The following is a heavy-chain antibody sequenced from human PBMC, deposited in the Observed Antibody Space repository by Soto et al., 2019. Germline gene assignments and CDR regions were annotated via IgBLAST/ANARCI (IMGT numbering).Heavy chain of an antibody. CDR1: GGSISSSSYY. CDR3: ARRATAMVTPPFDY. J-gene: IGHJ4*02. Sequence: SETLSLTCTVSGGSISSSSYYWGWIRQPPGKGLEWIGSIYYSGSTYYNPSLKSRVTISVDTSKNQFSLKLSSVTAADTAVYYCARRATAMVTPPFDYWGQGTLVTV. CDR2: IYYSGST. D-gene: IGHD5-18*01. V-gene: IGHV4-39*01.